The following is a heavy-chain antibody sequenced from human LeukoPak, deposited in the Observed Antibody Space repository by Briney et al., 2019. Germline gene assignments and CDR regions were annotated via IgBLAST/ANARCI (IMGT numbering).Heavy chain of an antibody. Sequence: GWSLRLSCAASVFTFSSYGMHWVRQAPAKGLEWVAFIRYDGSNKYYADSVKGRFTIPKDNSKNTLYLQMNSLKTEDTAVYYCTRRSSSDYYYYYMDVWGKGTTVTVSS. V-gene: IGHV3-33*01. CDR3: TRRSSSDYYYYYMDV. CDR2: IRYDGSNK. CDR1: VFTFSSYG. J-gene: IGHJ6*03. D-gene: IGHD6-19*01.